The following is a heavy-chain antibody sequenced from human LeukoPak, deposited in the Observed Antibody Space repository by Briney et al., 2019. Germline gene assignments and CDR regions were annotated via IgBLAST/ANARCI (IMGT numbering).Heavy chain of an antibody. CDR1: GYTFTGYY. J-gene: IGHJ4*02. CDR3: ARDPGITIFGVVMYFDY. V-gene: IGHV1-2*02. D-gene: IGHD3-3*01. CDR2: INPNSGGT. Sequence: AAVKVSCKASGYTFTGYYVHWVRQAPGQGLEWMGWINPNSGGTNYAQKFQGRVTMTRDTSISTAYMELSRLRSDDTAVYYCARDPGITIFGVVMYFDYWGQATLVTVSS.